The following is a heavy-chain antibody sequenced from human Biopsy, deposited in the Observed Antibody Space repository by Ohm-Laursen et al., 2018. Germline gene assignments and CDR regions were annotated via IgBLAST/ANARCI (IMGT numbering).Heavy chain of an antibody. CDR1: GFTFSSFA. J-gene: IGHJ4*02. Sequence: SLRLSCAASGFTFSSFAMTWVRQGPGKGLEWVSTISSAGGSTFYAESAKGRFTIPRDNSENTLSLQMNSLRAEDTAVYYCAKSGIGTVTRHFDLWGQGTLVTVSS. D-gene: IGHD4-17*01. CDR2: ISSAGGST. V-gene: IGHV3-23*01. CDR3: AKSGIGTVTRHFDL.